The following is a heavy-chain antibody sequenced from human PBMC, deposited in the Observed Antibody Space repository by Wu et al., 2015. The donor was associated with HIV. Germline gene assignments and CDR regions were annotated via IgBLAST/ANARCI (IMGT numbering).Heavy chain of an antibody. CDR1: GYTFTDNY. J-gene: IGHJ5*02. CDR2: INPSGGST. CDR3: ARDGAYGFGGYQDPSWLDP. V-gene: IGHV1-46*01. D-gene: IGHD3-10*01. Sequence: QVQLVQSGAEVKKPGASVKVSCKASGYTFTDNYIHWVRQAPGQGLEWMGLINPSGGSTSCAQKFHQRFTMTTDASTSTVYMELSSLTCDDTAVYYCARDGAYGFGGYQDPSWLDPWGQGTLVIVSS.